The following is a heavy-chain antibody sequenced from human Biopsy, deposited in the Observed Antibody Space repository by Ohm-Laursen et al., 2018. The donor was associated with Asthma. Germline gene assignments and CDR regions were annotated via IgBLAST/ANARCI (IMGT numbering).Heavy chain of an antibody. D-gene: IGHD6-13*01. CDR1: SGSGGYMRSGNYY. Sequence: SETLSLTCSLSSGSGGYMRSGNYYWGWIRQPPGKGLEWIGSIYYSGTTYYNRSLESRVTVSADTSNNQFSLKLTTVTAADTAVYYCVRGSSSWHHGPFHYYYGLNVWGQGTTATVSS. CDR3: VRGSSSWHHGPFHYYYGLNV. J-gene: IGHJ6*02. V-gene: IGHV4-39*01. CDR2: IYYSGTT.